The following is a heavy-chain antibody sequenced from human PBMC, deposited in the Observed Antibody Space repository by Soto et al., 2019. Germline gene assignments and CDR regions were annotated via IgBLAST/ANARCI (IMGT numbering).Heavy chain of an antibody. J-gene: IGHJ6*02. CDR1: GFSLSTSGVG. Sequence: QITLKESGPTLVKPTQTLTLTCTFSGFSLSTSGVGVAWIRQPPRKALEWLALIYWDDDKRYRPSLETRLTLTKDTSKHQVVLSMTNMDSVDTATYYCAYLPCSGGSCYWFSYSGMDVWGQGTTVTVSS. CDR2: IYWDDDK. V-gene: IGHV2-5*02. D-gene: IGHD2-15*01. CDR3: AYLPCSGGSCYWFSYSGMDV.